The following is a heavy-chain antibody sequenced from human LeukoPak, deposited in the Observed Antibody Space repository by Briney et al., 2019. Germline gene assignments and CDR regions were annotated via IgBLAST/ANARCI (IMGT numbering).Heavy chain of an antibody. J-gene: IGHJ5*02. Sequence: PSETLSLTCSVSGDSISSYYWSWIRQPPGKGLEWIGYIYYSGSTNYNPSLKSRVTISVDTSKNQFSLNLSSVTAADTAVYYCARMSGYSSGWLSWFDPWGQGTLVTVSS. CDR1: GDSISSYY. D-gene: IGHD6-19*01. CDR2: IYYSGST. CDR3: ARMSGYSSGWLSWFDP. V-gene: IGHV4-59*01.